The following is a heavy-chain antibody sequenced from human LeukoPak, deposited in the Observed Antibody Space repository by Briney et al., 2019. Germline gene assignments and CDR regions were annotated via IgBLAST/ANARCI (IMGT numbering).Heavy chain of an antibody. CDR3: ARGVTSPLDAFDI. J-gene: IGHJ3*02. CDR2: LYNSGST. D-gene: IGHD1-26*01. V-gene: IGHV4-61*08. Sequence: SGPTLVNPTQTLTLTCTFSGFSLITSGMCVSWIRQPPGKGLEWIGSLYNSGSTNYNPSLKSRLTVSVDMSKNQVSLQLSSVTAADTAVYYCARGVTSPLDAFDIWGQGTTVTVSS. CDR1: GFSLITSGMC.